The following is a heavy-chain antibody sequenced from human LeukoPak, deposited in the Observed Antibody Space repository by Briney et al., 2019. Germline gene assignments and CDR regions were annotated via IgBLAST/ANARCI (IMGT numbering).Heavy chain of an antibody. J-gene: IGHJ4*02. Sequence: GGSLRLSCAASGFTFSSYAMSWVRQAPGKGLEWVSSIRGGTVSTYYADSVKGRFTISRDNSKNTVYLQMNSLRPEDTAVYYCAARRLTVTTEIDYWGQGTLVTVSS. CDR2: IRGGTVST. D-gene: IGHD4-17*01. CDR1: GFTFSSYA. CDR3: AARRLTVTTEIDY. V-gene: IGHV3-23*01.